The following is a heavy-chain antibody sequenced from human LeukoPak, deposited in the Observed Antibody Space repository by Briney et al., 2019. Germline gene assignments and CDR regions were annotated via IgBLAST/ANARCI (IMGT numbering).Heavy chain of an antibody. J-gene: IGHJ4*02. D-gene: IGHD3-10*01. CDR1: GYTFTSDY. CDR3: ARDLVRGDSGYFNY. V-gene: IGHV1-46*01. Sequence: GASVKVSCKASGYTFTSDYMHWLRQAPAQGLEWMGIINPSGGSTSYAQKFRGRVTRNRDTSTSTVYMELRSLRSEDMSVYDCARDLVRGDSGYFNYWGQGTLVTVSS. CDR2: INPSGGST.